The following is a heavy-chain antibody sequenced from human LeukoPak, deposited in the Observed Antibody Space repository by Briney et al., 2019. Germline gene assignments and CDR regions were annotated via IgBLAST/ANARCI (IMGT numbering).Heavy chain of an antibody. Sequence: GGSLRLSCAASGFTFSNYAMSWARHAPGKGLEWVSAISGSGGSTYYADSVKGRFTISRDNSKNTLYLQMNSLRAEDTAIYYCASGGHGDYVPNYWGQGTLVTVSS. J-gene: IGHJ4*02. CDR1: GFTFSNYA. CDR3: ASGGHGDYVPNY. CDR2: ISGSGGST. V-gene: IGHV3-23*01. D-gene: IGHD4-17*01.